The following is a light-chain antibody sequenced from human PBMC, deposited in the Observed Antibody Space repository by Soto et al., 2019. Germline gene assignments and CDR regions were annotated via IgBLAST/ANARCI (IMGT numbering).Light chain of an antibody. CDR2: DNT. V-gene: IGLV1-40*01. Sequence: QSVLTQPPSVSGAPGQRVTISCTGSSSNIGAGFDVHWYQQLPGTAPKLLIYDNTNRPSGVPDRFSASKSGTSASLAITGLQAEDEADYYCQSYDSSLSGSLFGGGTKLTVL. J-gene: IGLJ2*01. CDR3: QSYDSSLSGSL. CDR1: SSNIGAGFD.